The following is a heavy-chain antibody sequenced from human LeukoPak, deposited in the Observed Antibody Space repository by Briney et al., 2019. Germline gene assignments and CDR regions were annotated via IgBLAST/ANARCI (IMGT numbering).Heavy chain of an antibody. D-gene: IGHD2-15*01. CDR1: GGPISSYY. Sequence: PSETLSLTCTVSGGPISSYYWSWIRQPPGKGLEWIGYIYYSGSTNYNPSLKSRVTISVDTSKNQFSPKLSSVTAADTAVYYCARALKPFSGPFDYWGQGTLVTVSS. V-gene: IGHV4-59*01. J-gene: IGHJ4*02. CDR3: ARALKPFSGPFDY. CDR2: IYYSGST.